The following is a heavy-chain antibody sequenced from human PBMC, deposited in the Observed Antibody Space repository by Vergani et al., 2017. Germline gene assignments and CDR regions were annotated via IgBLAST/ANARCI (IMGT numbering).Heavy chain of an antibody. CDR2: IYPADSDT. CDR1: EYSFGNSW. D-gene: IGHD1-1*01. J-gene: IGHJ4*02. Sequence: EVELVPSGPEMRKPGESLKISCKGSEYSFGNSWIGWVRQMPGKGLEWMGIIYPADSDTRYSPSFQGQVTISADKSISTAFLQWDSLKASDTALYYCARHTTYTDSWGQGTLVTVSS. V-gene: IGHV5-51*01. CDR3: ARHTTYTDS.